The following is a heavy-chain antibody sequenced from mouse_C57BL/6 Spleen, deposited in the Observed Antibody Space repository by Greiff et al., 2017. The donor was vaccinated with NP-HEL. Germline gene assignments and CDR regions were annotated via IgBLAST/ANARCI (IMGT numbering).Heavy chain of an antibody. CDR3: ASPHGSSYGYYAMDY. CDR1: GYTFTSYW. CDR2: TDPSDSYT. V-gene: IGHV1-69*01. J-gene: IGHJ4*01. Sequence: QVQLQQPGAELVMPGASVKLSCKASGYTFTSYWMHWVKQRPGQGLEWIGETDPSDSYTNYNQKFKGKSTLTVDKSSSTAYMQLSSLTSEDSAVYYCASPHGSSYGYYAMDYWGQGTSVTVSS. D-gene: IGHD1-1*01.